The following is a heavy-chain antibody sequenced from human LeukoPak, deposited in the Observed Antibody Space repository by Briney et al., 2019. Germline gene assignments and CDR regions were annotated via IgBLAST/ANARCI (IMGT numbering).Heavy chain of an antibody. CDR3: ARDRGTMVRGVHDY. V-gene: IGHV1-69*04. Sequence: SVKVSCKASGGTFSSYAISWVRQAPGKGLEWMGRIIPILGIANYAQKFQGRVTITADKSTSTAYMELSSLRSEDTAVYYCARDRGTMVRGVHDYWGQGTLVTVSS. CDR1: GGTFSSYA. D-gene: IGHD3-10*01. CDR2: IIPILGIA. J-gene: IGHJ4*02.